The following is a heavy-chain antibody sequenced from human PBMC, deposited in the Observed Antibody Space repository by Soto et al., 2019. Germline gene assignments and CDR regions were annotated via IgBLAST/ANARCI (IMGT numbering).Heavy chain of an antibody. D-gene: IGHD2-2*01. V-gene: IGHV4-59*01. CDR3: ARSMGYCSSTSCYHSQYYYYGMDV. J-gene: IGHJ6*02. CDR2: IYYSGST. CDR1: GGSISSYY. Sequence: SETLSLTCTVSGGSISSYYWSWIRQPPGKGLEWIGYIYYSGSTNYNPSLKSRVTISVDTSKNQFSLKLSSVTAADTAVYYCARSMGYCSSTSCYHSQYYYYGMDVWGQGTTVTVSS.